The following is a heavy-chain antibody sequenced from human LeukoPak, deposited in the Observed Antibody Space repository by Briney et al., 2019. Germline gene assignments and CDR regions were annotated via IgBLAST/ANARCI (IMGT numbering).Heavy chain of an antibody. V-gene: IGHV4-30-2*05. Sequence: SETLSLTCTVSGGSISSGSYYWSWIRQPPGKGLEWIGYIYHSGSTYYNPSLKSRVTISVDTSKNQFSLKLSSVTAADTAVYYCARGYSGCHDYWGQGTLVTVSS. CDR1: GGSISSGSYY. CDR2: IYHSGST. D-gene: IGHD5-12*01. CDR3: ARGYSGCHDY. J-gene: IGHJ4*02.